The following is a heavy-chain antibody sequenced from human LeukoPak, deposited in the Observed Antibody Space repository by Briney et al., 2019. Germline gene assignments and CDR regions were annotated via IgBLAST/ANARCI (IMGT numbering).Heavy chain of an antibody. CDR1: GFSVSGTH. J-gene: IGHJ4*02. Sequence: GGSLRLSCAASGFSVSGTHMSWVRQAPGKGLEWVSAMYTGGTTYYADSVQGRFTIYRDNSKNTLYLQMNSLRAEDTAFYYCAKDEATSGGGLASWGQGTLVSVSS. CDR2: MYTGGTT. CDR3: AKDEATSGGGLAS. D-gene: IGHD3-16*01. V-gene: IGHV3-53*01.